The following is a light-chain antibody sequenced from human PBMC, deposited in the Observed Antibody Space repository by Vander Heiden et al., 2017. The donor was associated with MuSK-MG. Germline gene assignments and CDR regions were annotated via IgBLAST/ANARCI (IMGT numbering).Light chain of an antibody. Sequence: ENVLTQSPGTLSLSPGERATLSCRASQSVRSTYLDWYNQKPGQPPRLLIYGGSNRAHGIPDRFSGSGSGTDFTLTISRLEPEDFAVYYWQLDYTSHIYNVGQVINIEIK. CDR1: QSVRSTY. CDR3: QLDYTSHIYN. CDR2: GGS. J-gene: IGKJ2*01. V-gene: IGKV3-20*01.